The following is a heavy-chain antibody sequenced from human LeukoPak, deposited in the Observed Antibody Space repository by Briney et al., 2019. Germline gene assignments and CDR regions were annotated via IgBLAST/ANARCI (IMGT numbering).Heavy chain of an antibody. CDR3: ARGQLTYFSSTSCYGSTWFDP. D-gene: IGHD2-2*01. CDR2: IYHSETT. CDR1: GYSITSGHY. V-gene: IGHV4-38-2*01. Sequence: SETLSLTCAVSGYSITSGHYWGWTRQPPGKGLEWIGSIYHSETTYYNPSLKRRVSISVDTSTIQCSLRLSSVTAADTAMYYCARGQLTYFSSTSCYGSTWFDPWGQGTLVTVSS. J-gene: IGHJ5*02.